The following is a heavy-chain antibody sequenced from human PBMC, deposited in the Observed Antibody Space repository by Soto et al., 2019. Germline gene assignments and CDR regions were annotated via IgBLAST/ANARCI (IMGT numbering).Heavy chain of an antibody. J-gene: IGHJ5*02. CDR3: ATSAVYSSSSGWFDP. D-gene: IGHD6-6*01. CDR1: GYTLTELS. Sequence: GASVKVSFKVSGYTLTELSMHWLRQAPGKGLEWMGGSDPEDGETIYAQKFQGRVTMTEDTSTDTAYMELSSLRSEDTAVYYCATSAVYSSSSGWFDPWGQGTLVTVSS. V-gene: IGHV1-24*01. CDR2: SDPEDGET.